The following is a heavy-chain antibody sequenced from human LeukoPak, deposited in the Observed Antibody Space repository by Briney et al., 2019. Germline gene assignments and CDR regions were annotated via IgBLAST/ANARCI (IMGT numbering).Heavy chain of an antibody. CDR1: GGSISSGGYY. J-gene: IGHJ3*02. Sequence: SQTLSLTCTVSGGSISSGGYYWSWIRQHPGKGLEWIGYIYYSGSTNYNPSLKSRVTISVDTSKNQFSLKLSSVTAADTAVYYCARPTVTTYAFDIWGQGTWSPSLQ. D-gene: IGHD4-17*01. CDR2: IYYSGST. V-gene: IGHV4-31*03. CDR3: ARPTVTTYAFDI.